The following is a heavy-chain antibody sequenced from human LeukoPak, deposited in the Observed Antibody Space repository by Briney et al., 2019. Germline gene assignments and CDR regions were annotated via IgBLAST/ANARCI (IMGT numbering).Heavy chain of an antibody. CDR2: IYYSGST. D-gene: IGHD3-22*01. J-gene: IGHJ4*02. CDR3: ARGAGGYALD. V-gene: IGHV4-59*01. Sequence: SETLSLTCTVSGGSISSYYWSWIRQPPGKGLEWIGYIYYSGSTNYNPSLKSRVTISVDTSKNQFPLKLSSVTAADTAVYYCARGAGGYALDWGQGTLVTVSS. CDR1: GGSISSYY.